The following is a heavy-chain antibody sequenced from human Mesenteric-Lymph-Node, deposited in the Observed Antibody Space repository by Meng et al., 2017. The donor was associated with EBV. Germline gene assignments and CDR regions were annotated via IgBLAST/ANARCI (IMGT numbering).Heavy chain of an antibody. V-gene: IGHV4-4*02. D-gene: IGHD3-16*01. CDR1: GGSIISTDTW. J-gene: IGHJ4*02. Sequence: QPQTAGPGLVKPSETLSLTCTVSGGSIISTDTWGSWVRQPPGKGLEWIGEIFHAGNTNYNPSLKSQVTMSVDTSKNQFSLNLSSVTAADSAVYYCARGSHYTWDVWGQGTLVTVSS. CDR2: IFHAGNT. CDR3: ARGSHYTWDV.